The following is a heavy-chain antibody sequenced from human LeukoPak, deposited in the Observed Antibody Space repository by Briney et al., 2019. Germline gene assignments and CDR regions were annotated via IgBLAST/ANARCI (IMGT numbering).Heavy chain of an antibody. CDR1: GGSFGGYY. V-gene: IGHV4-34*01. D-gene: IGHD1-14*01. CDR3: AILAPEPLDY. Sequence: SETLSLTCAVYGGSFGGYYWSWIRQPPGKGLEWIGEINHSGSTNYNPSLKSRVTISVDTSKNQFSLKLSSVTAADTAAYYCAILAPEPLDYWGQGTLVTVSS. CDR2: INHSGST. J-gene: IGHJ4*02.